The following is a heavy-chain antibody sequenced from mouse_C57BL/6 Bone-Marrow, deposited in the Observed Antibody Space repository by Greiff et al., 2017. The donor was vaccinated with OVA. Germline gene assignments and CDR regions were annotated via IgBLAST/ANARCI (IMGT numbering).Heavy chain of an antibody. CDR1: GYTFTSYW. Sequence: QVHVKQPGAELVKPGASVKVSCKASGYTFTSYWMHWVKQRPGQGLEWIGRIHPSDSDTNYNQKFKGKATLTVDKSSSTAYMQLSSLTSEDSAVYYCAIRWDRAMDYWGQGTSVTVSS. J-gene: IGHJ4*01. CDR2: IHPSDSDT. V-gene: IGHV1-74*01. D-gene: IGHD3-3*01. CDR3: AIRWDRAMDY.